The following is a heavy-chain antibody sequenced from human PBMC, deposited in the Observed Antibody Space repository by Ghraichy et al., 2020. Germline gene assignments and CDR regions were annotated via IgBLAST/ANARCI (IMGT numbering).Heavy chain of an antibody. CDR2: INHSGST. V-gene: IGHV4-34*01. Sequence: SETLSLTCAVYGGSFSGYYWSWIRQPPGKGLEWIGEINHSGSTNYNPSLKSRVTISVDTSKNQFSLKLSSVTAADTAVYYCARGGSRMTIFGVVIPAYFDYWGQGTLVTVSP. J-gene: IGHJ4*02. CDR1: GGSFSGYY. D-gene: IGHD3-3*01. CDR3: ARGGSRMTIFGVVIPAYFDY.